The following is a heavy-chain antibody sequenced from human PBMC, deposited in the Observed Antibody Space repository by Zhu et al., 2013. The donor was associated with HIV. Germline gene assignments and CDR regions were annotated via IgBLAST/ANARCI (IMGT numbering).Heavy chain of an antibody. J-gene: IGHJ5*02. CDR3: ARAKGKISHDFWSGYSGEGWFDP. D-gene: IGHD3-3*01. CDR2: SIYSGST. CDR1: GGSISSGGYY. Sequence: QVQLQESGPGLVKPSQTLSLTCTVSGGSISSGGYYWSWIRQHPGRAWSGLGTSIYSGSTYYNPSLKSRVTISVDTSKNQFSLKLRSVTAADTAVYYCARAKGKISHDFWSGYSGEGWFDPWGQGTLVTVSS. V-gene: IGHV4-31*03.